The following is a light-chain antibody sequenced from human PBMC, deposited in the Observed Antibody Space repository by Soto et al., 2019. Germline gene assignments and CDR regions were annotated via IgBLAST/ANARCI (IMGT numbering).Light chain of an antibody. J-gene: IGKJ4*01. CDR1: QSVSSY. Sequence: EIVLTQSPATLSLSPGERATLSCRASQSVSSYLAWYQQKPGQAPRLLIYDASNRATGIPARFSGSGSGTDFTLTISSLEPEDFAVYYRQQRSNWPPETFGGGTKVEIK. CDR3: QQRSNWPPET. CDR2: DAS. V-gene: IGKV3-11*01.